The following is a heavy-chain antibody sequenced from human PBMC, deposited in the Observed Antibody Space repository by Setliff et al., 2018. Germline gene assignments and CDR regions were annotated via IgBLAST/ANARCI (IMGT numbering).Heavy chain of an antibody. V-gene: IGHV1-69*05. CDR2: IIPIFGTS. CDR3: AREDYNYGSGSFDHDY. Sequence: SVKVSCKASGGTFSSYAISWVRQAPGQGLGWMGGIIPIFGTSNYAHKFQGRVTITTDESRSTAYMELSSLRSEDTAVYYCAREDYNYGSGSFDHDYWGQGTLVTVSS. CDR1: GGTFSSYA. D-gene: IGHD5-18*01. J-gene: IGHJ4*02.